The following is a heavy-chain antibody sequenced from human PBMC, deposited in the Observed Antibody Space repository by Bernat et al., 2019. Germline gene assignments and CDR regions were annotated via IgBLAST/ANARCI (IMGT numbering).Heavy chain of an antibody. Sequence: QVQLVESGGGVVQPGGSLRLSCAASGFTFSGYDMHWVRQPPGKGLEWVAVIWSDGSNKYYADSVKGRFTISRDNSKNTLYLQMNSRRAEDTAVYYCARGSGNFDYWGQGTLVTVSS. CDR2: IWSDGSNK. D-gene: IGHD3-3*01. CDR3: ARGSGNFDY. CDR1: GFTFSGYD. V-gene: IGHV3-33*01. J-gene: IGHJ4*02.